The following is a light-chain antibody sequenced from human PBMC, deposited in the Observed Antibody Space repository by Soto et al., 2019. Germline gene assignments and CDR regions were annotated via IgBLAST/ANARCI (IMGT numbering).Light chain of an antibody. J-gene: IGLJ2*01. V-gene: IGLV1-40*01. CDR2: GNN. CDR3: QSYDSSLSGVL. Sequence: QPVLTQPPSVSGAPGQRVTISCTGSSSNTGAGYDVHWYQHLPGTAPKLLIYGNNNRPSGVPDRFSGSKSGTSASLAITGLQAEDEADYYCQSYDSSLSGVLFGGGTKLTVL. CDR1: SSNTGAGYD.